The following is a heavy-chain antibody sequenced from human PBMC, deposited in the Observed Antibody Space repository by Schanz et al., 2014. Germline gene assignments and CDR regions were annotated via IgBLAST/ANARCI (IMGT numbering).Heavy chain of an antibody. CDR3: ARLDPYCRSGSCSRAFDF. CDR1: GFSFSSYA. J-gene: IGHJ4*02. D-gene: IGHD2-15*01. Sequence: EVQLLESGGGLVEPGGSLRLSCAASGFSFSSYAMGWVRQARGKGLEWVSAMNEGHITIYYADSVKGRFTISRDSSKNTLFLQMNSLRTEDTAVYYCARLDPYCRSGSCSRAFDFWGQGTLVTVAS. V-gene: IGHV3-23*01. CDR2: MNEGHITI.